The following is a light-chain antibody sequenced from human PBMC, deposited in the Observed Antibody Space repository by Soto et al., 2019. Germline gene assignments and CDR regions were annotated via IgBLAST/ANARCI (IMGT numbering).Light chain of an antibody. CDR3: QQYNSYSYT. Sequence: DIQMTQSPSTLSASVGDRVTITCRASQSISSWLAWYQQKPGEAPKFLIYKASSLESGVPSRFSGSGSGTEFTLTISSLQPDDFATYYCQQYNSYSYTFGQGTKVDIK. CDR2: KAS. CDR1: QSISSW. V-gene: IGKV1-5*03. J-gene: IGKJ2*01.